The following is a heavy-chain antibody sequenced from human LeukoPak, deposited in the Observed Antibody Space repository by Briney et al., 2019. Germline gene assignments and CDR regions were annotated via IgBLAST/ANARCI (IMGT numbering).Heavy chain of an antibody. CDR1: GYTFTSYY. J-gene: IGHJ4*02. CDR3: ARDKNQEAVAGIWGYFDY. CDR2: INPSGGST. Sequence: ASVKVSCKASGYTFTSYYMHWVRQAPGQGLEWMGIINPSGGSTSYAQKFQGRVTMTRDTSTSTVYMELSSLRSEDTAVYYCARDKNQEAVAGIWGYFDYWGQGTLVTVSS. D-gene: IGHD6-19*01. V-gene: IGHV1-46*01.